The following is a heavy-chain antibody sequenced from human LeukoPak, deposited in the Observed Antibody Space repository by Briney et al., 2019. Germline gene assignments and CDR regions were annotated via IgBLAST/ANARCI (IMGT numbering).Heavy chain of an antibody. CDR2: IIPIFGTA. CDR3: ARDEPTAMAWGD. D-gene: IGHD5-18*01. J-gene: IGHJ4*02. CDR1: GGTFSSYA. Sequence: SVKVSCKASGGTFSSYAISWVRQAPGQGLEWMGGIIPIFGTANYAQKFQGRVTITADDSTSTAYMELSSLRSEDTAVYYCARDEPTAMAWGDWGQGTLVTVSS. V-gene: IGHV1-69*01.